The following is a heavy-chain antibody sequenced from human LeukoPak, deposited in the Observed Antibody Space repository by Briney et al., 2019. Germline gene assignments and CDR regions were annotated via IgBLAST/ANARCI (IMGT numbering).Heavy chain of an antibody. D-gene: IGHD2-21*01. CDR3: AKPACGGECYYDMDV. V-gene: IGHV3-23*01. CDR1: GFTFSSYA. CDR2: ISGSDGST. J-gene: IGHJ6*03. Sequence: GGSLRLSCAASGFTFSSYAMSWVRQAPGKGLEWVSGISGSDGSTNYADSVKGRFTISRDNSKNTLYLQMNSLRAEDTAVYYCAKPACGGECYYDMDVWGKGTTVTISS.